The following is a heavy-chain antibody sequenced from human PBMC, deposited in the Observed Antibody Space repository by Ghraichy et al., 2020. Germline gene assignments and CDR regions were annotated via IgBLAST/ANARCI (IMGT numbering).Heavy chain of an antibody. V-gene: IGHV1-69*13. CDR2: IISIFGTA. J-gene: IGHJ4*02. Sequence: SVKVSCKVSGGTFSDYAFSWVRQAPGQGLEWMGGIISIFGTANYAQKFQGRVTINADESTRTAYMELSSLRSEDTAVYYCARASNDYGDYRWGQGTLVTVSS. CDR1: GGTFSDYA. CDR3: ARASNDYGDYR. D-gene: IGHD4-17*01.